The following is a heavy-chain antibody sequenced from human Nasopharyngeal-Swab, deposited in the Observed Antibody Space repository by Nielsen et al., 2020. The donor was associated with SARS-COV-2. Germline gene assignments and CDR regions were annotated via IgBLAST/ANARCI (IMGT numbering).Heavy chain of an antibody. CDR1: GGSFSGYY. D-gene: IGHD2/OR15-2a*01. CDR3: ARNSNQGND. Sequence: SETLSLTCAVYGGSFSGYYWSWIRQPAGKGLEWIGRIYTSGSTNYNPSLKSRVTISVDTSKNQFSLKLSSVTAADTAVYYCARNSNQGNDWGQGTLVTVSS. V-gene: IGHV4-59*10. CDR2: IYTSGST. J-gene: IGHJ4*02.